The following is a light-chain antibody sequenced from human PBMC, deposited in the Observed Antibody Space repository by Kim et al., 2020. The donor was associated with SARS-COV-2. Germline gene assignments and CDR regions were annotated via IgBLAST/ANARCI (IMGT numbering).Light chain of an antibody. CDR3: QVWDSRDAQAI. V-gene: IGLV3-21*04. CDR1: NIGGKS. J-gene: IGLJ2*01. Sequence: SYELTQPPSASVAPGKTARITCGGNNIGGKSVQWYQQKPGQAPILVIDYDTDRPSGIPERFPGSNSGNTATLTISRVEAGDEAAYYCQVWDSRDAQAIFG. CDR2: YDT.